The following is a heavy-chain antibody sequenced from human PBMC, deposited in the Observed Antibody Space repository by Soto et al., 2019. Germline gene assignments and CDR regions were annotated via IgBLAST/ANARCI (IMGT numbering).Heavy chain of an antibody. D-gene: IGHD3-22*01. V-gene: IGHV4-31*03. CDR1: GGSISSGGYY. CDR2: IYYSGST. Sequence: SETLSLTCTVSGGSISSGGYYWSWIRHHPGKGLEWIGYIYYSGSTYYNPSLKSRVTISVDTSKNQFSLKLSSVTAADTAVYYCARALRAYYYDSSGLDYWGQGTLVTVSS. CDR3: ARALRAYYYDSSGLDY. J-gene: IGHJ4*02.